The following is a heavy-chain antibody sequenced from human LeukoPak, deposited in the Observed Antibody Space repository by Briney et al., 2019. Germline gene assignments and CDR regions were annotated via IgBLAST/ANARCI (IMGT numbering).Heavy chain of an antibody. J-gene: IGHJ6*02. CDR3: AKSGSQYHKLSHYYYYGMDV. Sequence: GGSLRLSCAASGFTFSSFAMSWVRQAPGKGLEWVAVISYEGSIKYHGDSVKGRFTISRDNPKNTLYLQMNSLRPEDTAVYYCAKSGSQYHKLSHYYYYGMDVWGQGTTVTVSS. D-gene: IGHD2-2*01. CDR2: ISYEGSIK. V-gene: IGHV3-30*18. CDR1: GFTFSSFA.